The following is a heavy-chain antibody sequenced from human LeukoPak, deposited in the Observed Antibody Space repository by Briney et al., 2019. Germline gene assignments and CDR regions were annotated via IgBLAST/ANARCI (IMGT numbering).Heavy chain of an antibody. CDR3: ARDSSRRPQIYDIATSFSTDF. CDR2: INPKIGGT. V-gene: IGHV1-2*02. Sequence: ASVTVSCKASGYTFTDYYIHWVRQAPGQGLEWMGLINPKIGGTNYAQSFQGRVSMTRDMSITTAYMELRTVTSDDTAVYYCARDSSRRPQIYDIATSFSTDFWGQGTLVTVSS. CDR1: GYTFTDYY. J-gene: IGHJ4*02. D-gene: IGHD3-9*01.